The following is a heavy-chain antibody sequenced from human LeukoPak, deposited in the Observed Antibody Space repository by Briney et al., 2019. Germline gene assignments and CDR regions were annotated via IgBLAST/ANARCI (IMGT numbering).Heavy chain of an antibody. V-gene: IGHV1-2*02. CDR2: INPNSGGT. J-gene: IGHJ4*02. Sequence: GASVKVSCKASGGTFSSYAISWVRQAPGQGLEWMGWINPNSGGTNYAQKFQGRVTMTRDTSISTAYMELSRLRSDDTAVYYCTARPDNIDYWGQGTLVTVSS. CDR1: GGTFSSYA. D-gene: IGHD6-6*01. CDR3: TARPDNIDY.